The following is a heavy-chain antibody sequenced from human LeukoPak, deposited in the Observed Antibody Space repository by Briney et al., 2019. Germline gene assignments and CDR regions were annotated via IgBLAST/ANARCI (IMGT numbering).Heavy chain of an antibody. Sequence: KPGGSLRLSCAASGYTFTGYYMHWVRQAPGQGLEWMGWINPNSGGTNYAQKFQGRVTMTRDTSISTAYMELSRLRSDGTAVYYCARDRRKTPSYYYDSSGSPPDAFDIWGQGTMVTVSS. J-gene: IGHJ3*02. CDR3: ARDRRKTPSYYYDSSGSPPDAFDI. CDR2: INPNSGGT. V-gene: IGHV1-2*02. D-gene: IGHD3-22*01. CDR1: GYTFTGYY.